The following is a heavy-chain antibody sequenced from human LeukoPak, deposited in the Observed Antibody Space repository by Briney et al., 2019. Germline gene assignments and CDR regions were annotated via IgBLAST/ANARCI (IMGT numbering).Heavy chain of an antibody. CDR2: IKQDGSEK. CDR3: ARNVYRTFDS. J-gene: IGHJ4*02. V-gene: IGHV3-7*01. D-gene: IGHD1-14*01. CDR1: GFTFSTYW. Sequence: GRSLRLSCAASGFTFSTYWMSWARQAPGKGLEWVANIKQDGSEKYYVDSVKDRFTISRDNAKNSLYLQMNSLRGEDTAVYYCARNVYRTFDSWDQGTLVTVSS.